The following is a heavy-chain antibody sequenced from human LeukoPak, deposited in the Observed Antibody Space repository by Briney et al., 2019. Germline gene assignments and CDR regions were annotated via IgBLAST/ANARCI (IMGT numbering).Heavy chain of an antibody. CDR1: GFTFSTFA. J-gene: IGHJ6*03. CDR3: ARTCIAAAGTRIYYYYYMDV. V-gene: IGHV3-48*01. CDR2: ISSSSSTI. Sequence: GGSLRLSCAASGFTFSTFAMIWVRQPPGKGLEWVSYISSSSSTIYYADSVKGRFTISRDNAKNSLYLQMNSLRAEDTAVYYCARTCIAAAGTRIYYYYYMDVWGKGTTVTVSS. D-gene: IGHD6-13*01.